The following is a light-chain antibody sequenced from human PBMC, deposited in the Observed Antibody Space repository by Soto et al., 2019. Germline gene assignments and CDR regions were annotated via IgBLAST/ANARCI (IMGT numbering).Light chain of an antibody. Sequence: EIVLTQSPATLSVSPGETATLSCRDSQGLTDRLAWYQQKPGQTPRLVIYETSTRAAGIPARFSGSGSGTDFTLTISSLQTEDFAVYYCQQHNGWPLTFGGGTKVETK. V-gene: IGKV3-15*01. CDR3: QQHNGWPLT. CDR1: QGLTDR. J-gene: IGKJ4*01. CDR2: ETS.